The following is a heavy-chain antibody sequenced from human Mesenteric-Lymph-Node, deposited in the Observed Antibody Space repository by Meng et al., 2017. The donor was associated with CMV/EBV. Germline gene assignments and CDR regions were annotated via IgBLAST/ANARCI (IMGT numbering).Heavy chain of an antibody. CDR2: ISSSGNTI. V-gene: IGHV3-11*01. J-gene: IGHJ3*02. Sequence: GGSLRLSCEASGFTFSDYYMSWIRQAPGKGLEWVSYISSSGNTIYFADSLKGRFTVSRDNAKNSLYLQMHSLRAEDTAVYYCARVTAGQTDGFDIWGQGTMVTVSS. CDR3: ARVTAGQTDGFDI. D-gene: IGHD2-8*02. CDR1: GFTFSDYY.